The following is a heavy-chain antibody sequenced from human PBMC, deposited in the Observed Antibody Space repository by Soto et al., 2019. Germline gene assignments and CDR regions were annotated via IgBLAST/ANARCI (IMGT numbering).Heavy chain of an antibody. CDR1: GGSISSGDYY. D-gene: IGHD3-3*01. J-gene: IGHJ5*02. V-gene: IGHV4-31*03. CDR3: ARWWSGSRQGFDP. CDR2: IYYSGST. Sequence: QVQLQESGPGLVKPSQTLSLTCTVSGGSISSGDYYWSWLRQHPGKGLEWIGYIYYSGSTYYNPSLKSRVTISVDTSKNQFSLKLSSVTAADTAVYYCARWWSGSRQGFDPWGKGTLVTVSS.